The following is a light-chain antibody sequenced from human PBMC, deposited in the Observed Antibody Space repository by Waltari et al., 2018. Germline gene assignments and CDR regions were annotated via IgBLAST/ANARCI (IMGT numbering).Light chain of an antibody. V-gene: IGLV3-27*01. CDR2: KDS. Sequence: SYELTQPSSVSVSPGQTARITCSGDVLAKKYARGFQQKPGQAPVLVIYKDSERPSGIPERFSGSSSGTTVTLTISGAQVEDEADYYCYSAADNNRWVFGGGTKLTVL. CDR1: VLAKKY. J-gene: IGLJ3*02. CDR3: YSAADNNRWV.